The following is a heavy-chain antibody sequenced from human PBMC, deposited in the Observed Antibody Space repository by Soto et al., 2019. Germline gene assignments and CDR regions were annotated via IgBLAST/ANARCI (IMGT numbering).Heavy chain of an antibody. CDR1: GFSLGSRGVG. CDR2: IYWDDNT. Sequence: QITLKESGPTLVKPTQTLTLTCTFSGFSLGSRGVGVGWIRQPPGKALEWLALIYWDDNTLYTPSLKSRLTITQDTSKNQVVLTMTNMDPVDTATYFCAHRGSSSWGFFAHWGQGSPVTVSS. D-gene: IGHD2-2*01. V-gene: IGHV2-5*02. CDR3: AHRGSSSWGFFAH. J-gene: IGHJ5*02.